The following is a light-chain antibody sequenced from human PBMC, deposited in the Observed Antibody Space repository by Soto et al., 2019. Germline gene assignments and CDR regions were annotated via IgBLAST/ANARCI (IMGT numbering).Light chain of an antibody. CDR2: DAS. CDR3: QQRSDWPPELT. V-gene: IGKV3-11*01. CDR1: QSVRSS. J-gene: IGKJ4*01. Sequence: EIVLTQSPATLSLSPGDRATLSCRASQSVRSSLAWFQQKPGQAPRLLIYDASKRATGIPARFSGSASGADFTLTISSLEPGDFAVYYCQQRSDWPPELTFGGGTKVVIK.